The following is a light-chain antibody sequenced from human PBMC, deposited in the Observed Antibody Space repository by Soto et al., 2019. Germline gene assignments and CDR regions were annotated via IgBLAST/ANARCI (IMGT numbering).Light chain of an antibody. V-gene: IGKV1-39*01. CDR2: SAS. J-gene: IGKJ4*01. CDR1: ESISNY. Sequence: IQLTQSPSSLSASAGDRVTIACRASESISNYLSWYQLKPGEAPKVLIYSASTLRDGVPSRFSGTGSGTGFTLTISSLQPEDVATYFCQQTFSNLLSFGGGTKVEIK. CDR3: QQTFSNLLS.